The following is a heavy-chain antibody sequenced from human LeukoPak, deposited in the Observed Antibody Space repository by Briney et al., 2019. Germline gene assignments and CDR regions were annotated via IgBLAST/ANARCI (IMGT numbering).Heavy chain of an antibody. V-gene: IGHV3-74*01. J-gene: IGHJ2*01. CDR2: INSDGSST. CDR1: GFTFSGYW. CDR3: AREGADYYDSSGYYPSWYFDL. D-gene: IGHD3-22*01. Sequence: GSLRLSCAASGFTFSGYWMHWVRQAPGKGLVWVSRINSDGSSTSYADSVKGRFTISRDNAKNTLYLQMNSLRAEDTAVYYCAREGADYYDSSGYYPSWYFDLWGRGTLVTVSS.